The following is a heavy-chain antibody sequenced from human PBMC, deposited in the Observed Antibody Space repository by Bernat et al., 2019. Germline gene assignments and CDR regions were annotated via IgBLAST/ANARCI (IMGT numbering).Heavy chain of an antibody. CDR3: ARVSLVIYYGMDV. V-gene: IGHV4-61*01. D-gene: IGHD3-22*01. J-gene: IGHJ6*02. CDR1: GCSVSSGSYY. CDR2: TYYSGST. Sequence: QVQLQESGPGLVKPSETLSLTCTVSGCSVSSGSYYWSWIRQPPGKGLEWIGYTYYSGSTNYNPSLKSRVTISVDTSKNQFSLKLSSVTAADTAVYYCARVSLVIYYGMDVWGQGTTVTVSS.